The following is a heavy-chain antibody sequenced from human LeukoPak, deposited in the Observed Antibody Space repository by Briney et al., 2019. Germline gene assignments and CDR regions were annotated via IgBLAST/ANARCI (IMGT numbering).Heavy chain of an antibody. Sequence: GGSLRLSCAASGFTFSDYYMTWIRQAPGKGLEWVSYISGGGSTIYYADSVKGRFTISRDNAKNSLYLQMNILRAEDTAVYYCARSGGTTSYYNWFDPWGQGTLVTVSS. J-gene: IGHJ5*02. CDR3: ARSGGTTSYYNWFDP. D-gene: IGHD1-14*01. CDR1: GFTFSDYY. CDR2: ISGGGSTI. V-gene: IGHV3-11*01.